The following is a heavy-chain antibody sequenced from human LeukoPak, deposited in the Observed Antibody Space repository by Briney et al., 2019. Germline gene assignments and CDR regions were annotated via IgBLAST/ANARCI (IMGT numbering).Heavy chain of an antibody. CDR1: GGSISSYY. D-gene: IGHD3-3*01. V-gene: IGHV4-59*12. CDR2: IYYSGST. Sequence: SETLSLTCTVSGGSISSYYWSWIRQPPGKGLEWIGYIYYSGSTNYNPSLKSRVTISVDTSKNQFSLKLSSVTAADTAVYYCARALTIFGVVITEIFDYWGQGTLVTVSP. J-gene: IGHJ4*02. CDR3: ARALTIFGVVITEIFDY.